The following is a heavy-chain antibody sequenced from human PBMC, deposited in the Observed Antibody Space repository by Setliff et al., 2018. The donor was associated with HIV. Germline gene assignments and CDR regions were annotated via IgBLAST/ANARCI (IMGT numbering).Heavy chain of an antibody. CDR1: GFTFSDYP. CDR2: IYPDSNNI. Sequence: GGSLRLSCAASGFTFSDYPMNWVRQAPGKGLEWVSHIYPDSNNIDYTDSVKGRFTISRDNAKNSLYLQMNSLKTEDTAVYYCNRVIHGSSSWHAAYHFYYMDVWGKGTTVTVSS. CDR3: NRVIHGSSSWHAAYHFYYMDV. D-gene: IGHD6-13*01. J-gene: IGHJ6*03. V-gene: IGHV3-48*01.